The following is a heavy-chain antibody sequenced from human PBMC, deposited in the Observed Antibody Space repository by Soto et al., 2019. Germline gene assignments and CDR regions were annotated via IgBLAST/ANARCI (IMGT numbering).Heavy chain of an antibody. D-gene: IGHD3-10*01. Sequence: QVHLVQSGAELKKPGSSVRVSCKASGDTFSSYTINWVRQAPGLGLEWMGRTIPILSMSNYALKFQGRLTITADKSTSTAYMELSSLRSEDTAIYYCATSYGSGSQAFDNCGQGALVTVSS. CDR2: TIPILSMS. CDR3: ATSYGSGSQAFDN. J-gene: IGHJ4*02. CDR1: GDTFSSYT. V-gene: IGHV1-69*02.